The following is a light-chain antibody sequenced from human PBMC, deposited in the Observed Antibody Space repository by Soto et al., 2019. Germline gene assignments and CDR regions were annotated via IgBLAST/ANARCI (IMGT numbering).Light chain of an antibody. CDR3: QYYGASPQT. CDR2: DAS. CDR1: QSVSSSY. J-gene: IGKJ1*01. Sequence: EIALTQSPDTLSLSLGERATLSCRASQSVSSSYLAWYRQKPGQAPRLLIYDASSRATGIPDRFTGSGSGTDFTLTITSLEPEDFAVYYCQYYGASPQTFGQGTKVEIK. V-gene: IGKV3-20*01.